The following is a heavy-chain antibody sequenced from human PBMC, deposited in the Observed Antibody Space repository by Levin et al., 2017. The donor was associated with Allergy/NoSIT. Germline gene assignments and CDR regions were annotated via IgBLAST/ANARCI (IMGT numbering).Heavy chain of an antibody. CDR3: ARRHGTNTGSSNVFDY. J-gene: IGHJ4*02. Sequence: GESLKISCKGSGYTFTNYWIGWVRQLPGKGLEWMGIIYPGDSDTKYSPSFQGQVTISADKSITTAYLQWNSLKTSDTAMYYCARRHGTNTGSSNVFDYWGQGTLVTVSS. CDR2: IYPGDSDT. CDR1: GYTFTNYW. V-gene: IGHV5-51*01. D-gene: IGHD1-26*01.